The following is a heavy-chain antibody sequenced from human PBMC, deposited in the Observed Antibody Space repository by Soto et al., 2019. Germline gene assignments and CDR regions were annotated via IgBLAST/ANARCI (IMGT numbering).Heavy chain of an antibody. Sequence: SETLSLTCAVFSASLGDHYWAWIRQSPDKGLEWIGEVHPSGSTDYNPSLKSRLTMSVDTSKNQFSLRLSSVTAADTAMYYCARGSSRWDYWGQGTLVTVSS. CDR2: VHPSGST. V-gene: IGHV4-34*01. CDR1: SASLGDHY. D-gene: IGHD6-13*01. CDR3: ARGSSRWDY. J-gene: IGHJ4*02.